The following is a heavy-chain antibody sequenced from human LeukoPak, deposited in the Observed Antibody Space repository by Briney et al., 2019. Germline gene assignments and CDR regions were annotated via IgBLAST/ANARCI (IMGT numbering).Heavy chain of an antibody. D-gene: IGHD5-18*01. Sequence: PGGSLRLSCEASGFMFSSYWMNWVRQAPGKGLEWVANIKQGGSEKYYVDYVKGRFSISRDNAKSSLFLQMNSLRADDTAVYYCAMAGYTDGPFDFDYWGQGTLVTVSS. CDR1: GFMFSSYW. CDR3: AMAGYTDGPFDFDY. V-gene: IGHV3-7*01. CDR2: IKQGGSEK. J-gene: IGHJ4*02.